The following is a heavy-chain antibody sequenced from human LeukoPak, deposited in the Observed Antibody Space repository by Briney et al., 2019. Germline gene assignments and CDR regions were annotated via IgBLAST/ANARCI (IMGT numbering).Heavy chain of an antibody. CDR3: ARYYGSGSYPFDY. Sequence: PSETLSLTCTVSGGSVSSGSYYWSWIRQPPGKGLEWIGYIYYSGSTNYDPSLKSRVTISVDTSKNQFSLKLSSVTAADTAVYYCARYYGSGSYPFDYWGQGTLVTVSS. CDR2: IYYSGST. D-gene: IGHD3-10*01. V-gene: IGHV4-61*01. J-gene: IGHJ4*02. CDR1: GGSVSSGSYY.